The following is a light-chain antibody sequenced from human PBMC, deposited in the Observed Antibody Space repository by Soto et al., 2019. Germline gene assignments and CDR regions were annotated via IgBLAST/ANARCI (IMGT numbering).Light chain of an antibody. Sequence: DIQMAQSPSTLSASVGDRVTITCRASQSIASWLAWYQQKPGKAPKLLISDASRLESGVPSRFSGSGSGTEFILPFGSTQPDDFATYYTHQSNGFSRTGDQGPRVEI. CDR1: QSIASW. V-gene: IGKV1-5*01. CDR3: HQSNGFSRT. CDR2: DAS. J-gene: IGKJ1*01.